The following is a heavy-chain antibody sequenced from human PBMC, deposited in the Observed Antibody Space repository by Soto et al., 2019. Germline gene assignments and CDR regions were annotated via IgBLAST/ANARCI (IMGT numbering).Heavy chain of an antibody. J-gene: IGHJ3*02. CDR2: IYYSGST. V-gene: IGHV4-30-4*01. D-gene: IGHD1-26*01. CDR3: ARDQWELLNDAFDI. Sequence: SETLSLTCTVSGGSISSGNYYWSWIRQPPGKGLEWIGYIYYSGSTYQNPSLKSRVTMSVDTSKNQFSLKLSSVTATDTAVYYCARDQWELLNDAFDIWGQGTMVTVSS. CDR1: GGSISSGNYY.